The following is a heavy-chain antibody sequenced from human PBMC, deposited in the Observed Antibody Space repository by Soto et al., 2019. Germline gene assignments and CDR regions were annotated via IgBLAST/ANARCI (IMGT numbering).Heavy chain of an antibody. V-gene: IGHV4-4*02. Sequence: QVQLQESGPGLVKPSGTLSLTCAVSGDSISRGNWWRWVRQSPAKGLEWIGEIQHTGRSNSNPSLKSRVIISVDNSKKEFSLTLTSVTAADTAVYYCATDLLITPRWGQGMLVTVSS. CDR3: ATDLLITPR. CDR1: GDSISRGNW. CDR2: IQHTGRS. D-gene: IGHD3-16*01. J-gene: IGHJ4*02.